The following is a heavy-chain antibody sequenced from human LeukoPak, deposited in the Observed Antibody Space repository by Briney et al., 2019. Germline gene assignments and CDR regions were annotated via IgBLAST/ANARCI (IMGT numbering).Heavy chain of an antibody. V-gene: IGHV1-69*05. Sequence: SVKVSCKASGGTFSSYAISWVRQAPGQGLEWMGGIIPIFGTANYAQKFQGRVTITTDESTSTASLELSSLRSEDTAVYYCAINYGYYDYVWGSYPLAHAFDIWGQGTMVTVSS. CDR1: GGTFSSYA. D-gene: IGHD3-16*02. CDR3: AINYGYYDYVWGSYPLAHAFDI. J-gene: IGHJ3*02. CDR2: IIPIFGTA.